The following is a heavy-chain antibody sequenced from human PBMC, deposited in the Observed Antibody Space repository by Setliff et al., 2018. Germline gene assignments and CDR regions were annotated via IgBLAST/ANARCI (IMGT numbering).Heavy chain of an antibody. J-gene: IGHJ6*02. V-gene: IGHV4-4*07. D-gene: IGHD5-12*01. CDR3: ARDQWVRSPPLYFSYSMDV. CDR1: GGSIINSYY. CDR2: ISTSGNT. Sequence: PSETLSLTCTVSGGSIINSYYWSWIRQPAGKGLEWIGRISTSGNTNYNPSLKSRVTVSLDTSKNQLSLNLTSVTAADTAVYYCARDQWVRSPPLYFSYSMDVWGQGTTVTVSS.